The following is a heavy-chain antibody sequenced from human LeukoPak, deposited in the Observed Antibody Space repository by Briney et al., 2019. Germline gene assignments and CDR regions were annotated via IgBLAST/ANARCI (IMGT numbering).Heavy chain of an antibody. D-gene: IGHD5-12*01. CDR1: GGSISSYY. Sequence: SETLSLTCTVSGGSISSYYWSWIRQPPGEGLGWMGYIYYSGITNYNPSLKSRVTISVDTSKNQFSLKLSSVTAADTAVYYCAREHSGYDQPEYYFDYWGQGTLVTVSS. J-gene: IGHJ4*02. CDR2: IYYSGIT. V-gene: IGHV4-59*01. CDR3: AREHSGYDQPEYYFDY.